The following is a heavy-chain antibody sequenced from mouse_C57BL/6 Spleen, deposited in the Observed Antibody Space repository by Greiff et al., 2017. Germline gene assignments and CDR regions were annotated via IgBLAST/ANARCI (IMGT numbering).Heavy chain of an antibody. CDR3: ARRYYGSSYGYFDV. D-gene: IGHD1-1*01. J-gene: IGHJ1*03. Sequence: EVQLVESGGGLVKPGGSLKLSCAASGFTFSDYGMHWVRQAPEKGLEWVAYISSGSSTIYYADTVKGRFTISRDNAKNTLFLQMTSLRAEDTAMYYCARRYYGSSYGYFDVWGTGTTVTVSS. CDR2: ISSGSSTI. V-gene: IGHV5-17*01. CDR1: GFTFSDYG.